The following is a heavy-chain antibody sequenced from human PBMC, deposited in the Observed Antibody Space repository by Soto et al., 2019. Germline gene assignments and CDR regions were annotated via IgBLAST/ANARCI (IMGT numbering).Heavy chain of an antibody. CDR2: IIPIFGTA. CDR3: ARXWNDILTGHGWFDP. J-gene: IGHJ5*02. V-gene: IGHV1-69*13. D-gene: IGHD3-9*01. Sequence: SVKVSCKASGGTFSSYAISWVRQAPGQGLEWMGGIIPIFGTANYAQKFQGRVTITADESTSTAYMELSSLRSEDTAVYYCARXWNDILTGHGWFDPWGQGTLVTVSS. CDR1: GGTFSSYA.